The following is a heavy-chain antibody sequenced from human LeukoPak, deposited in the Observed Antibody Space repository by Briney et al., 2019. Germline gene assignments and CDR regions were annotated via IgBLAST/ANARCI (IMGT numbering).Heavy chain of an antibody. J-gene: IGHJ4*02. CDR2: MKQDGSEK. CDR3: AREWQGGIAAAGTRIEGDY. V-gene: IGHV3-7*01. Sequence: GGSLRLSCAVSGFSVSGYWMTWVRQAPGKGLEWVANMKQDGSEKNYVDSVKGRFTISRDNAENSLFLQMNSLRVEDTAVYYCAREWQGGIAAAGTRIEGDYWGQGTLVAVSS. D-gene: IGHD6-13*01. CDR1: GFSVSGYW.